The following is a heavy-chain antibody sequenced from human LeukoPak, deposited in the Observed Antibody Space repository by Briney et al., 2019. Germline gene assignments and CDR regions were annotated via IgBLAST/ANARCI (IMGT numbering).Heavy chain of an antibody. V-gene: IGHV1-18*01. CDR3: ARGGQWVYSDH. CDR2: ISGYNGDT. D-gene: IGHD1-26*01. J-gene: IGHJ4*02. CDR1: GYIFINYG. Sequence: ASVKVSCNTSGYIFINYGINWVRQAPGQGLEWMGWISGYNGDTNYAQKLQGRVTMTTDTSTNTAYMELRSLTSDETAVYYCARGGQWVYSDHWGQGTLVTVSS.